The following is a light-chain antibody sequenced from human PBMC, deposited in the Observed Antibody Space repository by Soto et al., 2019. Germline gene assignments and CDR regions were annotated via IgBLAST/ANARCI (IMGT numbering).Light chain of an antibody. CDR3: QQRSNRQLT. V-gene: IGKV3-11*01. CDR1: QSVSSY. CDR2: DAS. J-gene: IGKJ1*01. Sequence: TLSLSPGERAPLSCRASQSVSSYLAWYQQKPGQAPRLLIYDASNRATGIPARFSGSGSGTDFTLTISSLEPEDFAVYYCQQRSNRQLTFSHRIKVDIK.